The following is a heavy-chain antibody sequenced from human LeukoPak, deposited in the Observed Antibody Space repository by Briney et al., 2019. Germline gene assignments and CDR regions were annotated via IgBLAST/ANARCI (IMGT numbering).Heavy chain of an antibody. J-gene: IGHJ4*02. V-gene: IGHV3-23*01. CDR1: GFMFSSFS. CDR3: AKRPAAVRGVIPYVDY. CDR2: ISAGGST. Sequence: PGGSLRLSCAVSGFMFSSFSMSWVRHVPGKGLEWVSTISAGGSTYYADSMKGRFTISRDNSKNTLFLQMNSLRAEDTAIYYCAKRPAAVRGVIPYVDYWGQGTLVTVSS. D-gene: IGHD3-10*02.